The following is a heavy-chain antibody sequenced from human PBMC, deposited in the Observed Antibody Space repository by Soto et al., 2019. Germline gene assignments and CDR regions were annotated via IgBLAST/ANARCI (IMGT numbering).Heavy chain of an antibody. CDR3: GRGGGNFDY. V-gene: IGHV3-7*01. J-gene: IGHJ4*02. CDR1: GFTFRNFW. Sequence: EVKLVESRGGLVQPGGSLRLSCAASGFTFRNFWMSWVRQAPGKGLEWVANINQDGSEKYYVDSVKGRFTISRDNAKNSLYLQMNSLRAEDTAVYYCGRGGGNFDYWGQGTLVTVSS. D-gene: IGHD3-16*01. CDR2: INQDGSEK.